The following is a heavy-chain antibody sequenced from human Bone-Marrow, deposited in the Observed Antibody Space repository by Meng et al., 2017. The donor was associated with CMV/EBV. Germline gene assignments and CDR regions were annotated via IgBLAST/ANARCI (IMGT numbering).Heavy chain of an antibody. CDR1: GGSISSSSYY. J-gene: IGHJ4*02. CDR2: IYYSGST. Sequence: SETLSLTCTVSGGSISSSSYYWGWIRQPPGKGLEWIGSIYYSGSTYYNPSLKSRVTISVDTSKNQFSLKLSSVTAADTAVYYCARTIAAAGTGTFDYWGQGTLVTFSS. CDR3: ARTIAAAGTGTFDY. V-gene: IGHV4-39*01. D-gene: IGHD6-13*01.